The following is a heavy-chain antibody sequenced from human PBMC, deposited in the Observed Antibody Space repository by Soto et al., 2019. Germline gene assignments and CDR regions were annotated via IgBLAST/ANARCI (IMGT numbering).Heavy chain of an antibody. CDR2: ISSSGYI. CDR3: ARDCSGGSCYPGMDV. J-gene: IGHJ6*02. V-gene: IGHV3-21*01. Sequence: GGSLRLSCAASGFNFNSYTINWFRQAPGKRLEWLSSISSSGYIFSTDSVRGRFTISRDNAKNSVYLQINSLRAEDTAVYFCARDCSGGSCYPGMDVWGQGTTVTVSS. D-gene: IGHD2-15*01. CDR1: GFNFNSYT.